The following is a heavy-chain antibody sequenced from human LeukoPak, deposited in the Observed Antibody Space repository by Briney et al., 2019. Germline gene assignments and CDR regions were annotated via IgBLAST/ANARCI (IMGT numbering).Heavy chain of an antibody. CDR2: INVASGDT. CDR3: ASKPRGESRPVDY. V-gene: IGHV1-3*01. D-gene: IGHD3-16*01. J-gene: IGHJ4*02. Sequence: GASVKVSCKASGYTFTAHAVHWVRQAPGQRLEWMGWINVASGDTGYSQRFQDRVTITRDTSASTGYMEMSSLISEDTAVYYCASKPRGESRPVDYWGQGTLVTVSS. CDR1: GYTFTAHA.